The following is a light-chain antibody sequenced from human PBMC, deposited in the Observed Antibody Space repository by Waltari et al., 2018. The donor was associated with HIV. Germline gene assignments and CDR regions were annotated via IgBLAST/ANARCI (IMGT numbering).Light chain of an antibody. CDR3: GAWDTRLSIVI. V-gene: IGLV1-51*01. CDR2: ENS. J-gene: IGLJ2*01. Sequence: QSVLTQPPSVSAAPGQTVSISCSGSSSNIGNNFVSWYQQLPGAAPRLHIYENSFRPAGTPGRFAGAKAVTSATLDISGLQTGDEATYFCGAWDTRLSIVIFGGGTKLTVL. CDR1: SSNIGNNF.